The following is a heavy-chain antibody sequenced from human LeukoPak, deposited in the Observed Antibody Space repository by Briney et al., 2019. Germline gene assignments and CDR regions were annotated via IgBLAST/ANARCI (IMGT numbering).Heavy chain of an antibody. J-gene: IGHJ3*01. CDR1: GFTFSSYS. D-gene: IGHD3-3*01. CDR2: ISSRSSTI. Sequence: GGSLRLSCAASGFTFSSYSMNWVRQAPGKGLEWVSYISSRSSTIYYADSVKGRFTISRDNAQDSLYLQMNSLRDEDTAVYYCAREYDFWSGYPFVAFDLWGRGTMVTVSS. V-gene: IGHV3-48*02. CDR3: AREYDFWSGYPFVAFDL.